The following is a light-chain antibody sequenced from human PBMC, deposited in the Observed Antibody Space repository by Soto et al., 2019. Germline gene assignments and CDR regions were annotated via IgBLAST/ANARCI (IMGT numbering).Light chain of an antibody. CDR3: ASWDDRLNGPV. J-gene: IGLJ3*02. Sequence: QSVLTQPPSTSGTPGQRVAISFSGTSSNIGSHTVNSYQQLPGTAPKLLIYGDDQRPSGIPYRFGGSKSGTSASWAISGLHSEDGVDYCRASWDDRLNGPVFGGGTKLTVL. CDR1: SSNIGSHT. V-gene: IGLV1-44*01. CDR2: GDD.